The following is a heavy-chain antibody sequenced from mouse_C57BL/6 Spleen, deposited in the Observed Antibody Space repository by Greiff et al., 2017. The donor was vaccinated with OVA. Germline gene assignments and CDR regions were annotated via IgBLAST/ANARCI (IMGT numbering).Heavy chain of an antibody. CDR3: ARRYFDY. Sequence: VQLQESGAELVRPGSSVKLSCKASGYTFTSYWMHWVKQRPIQGLEWIGNIDPSDSETHYNQKFKDKATLTVDKSSSTAYMQLSSLTSEDSAVYYCARRYFDYWGQGTTLTVSS. CDR1: GYTFTSYW. CDR2: IDPSDSET. J-gene: IGHJ2*01. V-gene: IGHV1-52*01.